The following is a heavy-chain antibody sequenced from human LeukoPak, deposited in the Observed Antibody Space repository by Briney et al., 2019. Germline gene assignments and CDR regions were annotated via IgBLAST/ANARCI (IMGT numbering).Heavy chain of an antibody. D-gene: IGHD2-21*01. CDR3: YTSITDY. CDR1: GFTFSNYG. V-gene: IGHV3-15*01. Sequence: GGSLRLSCAASGFTFSNYGMSWVRQAPGKGLEWVGRIRSKIDGGATDYAAPVKGRFTISRDDSKNTLYLQINSLKIEDTAMYYCYTSITDYWGQGTLVTVSS. J-gene: IGHJ4*02. CDR2: IRSKIDGGAT.